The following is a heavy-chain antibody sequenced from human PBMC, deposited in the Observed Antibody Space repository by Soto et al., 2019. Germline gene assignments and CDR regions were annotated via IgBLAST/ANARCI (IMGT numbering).Heavy chain of an antibody. D-gene: IGHD3-3*01. CDR1: GYTFRNYG. CDR3: ARDEGFLRS. CDR2: ISAYDGHS. V-gene: IGHV1-18*01. Sequence: QAQLVQSGAEMKKPGASVKVSCKASGYTFRNYGITWVRQAPGQGLERMGWISAYDGHSNYAQNLQGRVTMTTDTSTNTAYMELRRLRSDDTAVYYCARDEGFLRSWGQGTLVAVSS. J-gene: IGHJ5*02.